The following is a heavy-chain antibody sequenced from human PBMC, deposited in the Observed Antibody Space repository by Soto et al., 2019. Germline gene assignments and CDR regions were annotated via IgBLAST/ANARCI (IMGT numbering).Heavy chain of an antibody. CDR2: INTNTGNP. CDR1: GYTFTSYA. Sequence: ASVKVSCKASGYTFTSYAMNWVRQAPGQGLDWMGWINTNTGNPTYAQGFTGRFVFSLDTSVSTAYLQICSLKAEDTAVYYCARGTPFKATVTLGYWGQGTLVTVSS. CDR3: ARGTPFKATVTLGY. V-gene: IGHV7-4-1*01. J-gene: IGHJ4*02. D-gene: IGHD4-4*01.